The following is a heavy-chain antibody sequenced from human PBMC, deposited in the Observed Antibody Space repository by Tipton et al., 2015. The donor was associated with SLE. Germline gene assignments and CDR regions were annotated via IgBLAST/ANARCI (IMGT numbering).Heavy chain of an antibody. Sequence: SLRLSCAASGFTFDDYTMHWVRQAPGKGLEWVSLISWDGGSTYYADSVKGRFTISRDNSKNTLYLQMNSLRAEDTAVYYCARDRRTYYYDSSGYPFDYWGQGTLVTVSS. J-gene: IGHJ4*02. D-gene: IGHD3-22*01. CDR1: GFTFDDYT. CDR2: ISWDGGST. V-gene: IGHV3-43*01. CDR3: ARDRRTYYYDSSGYPFDY.